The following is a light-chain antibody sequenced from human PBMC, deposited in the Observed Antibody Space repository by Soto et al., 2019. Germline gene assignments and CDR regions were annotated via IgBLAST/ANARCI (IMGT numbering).Light chain of an antibody. Sequence: QSVLTQPPSASGTPGQRVTISCSGSSSNIGSHTVNWYQQLPGTAPRLLIYNTYYRPSGVTDRFSGSKSGTSASLAISGLQSEDEADYYCAAWDDSLNGVVFGGGTKLTVL. CDR1: SSNIGSHT. J-gene: IGLJ2*01. CDR2: NTY. CDR3: AAWDDSLNGVV. V-gene: IGLV1-44*01.